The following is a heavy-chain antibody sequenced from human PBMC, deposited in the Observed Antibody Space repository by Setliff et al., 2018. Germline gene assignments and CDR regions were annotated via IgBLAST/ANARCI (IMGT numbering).Heavy chain of an antibody. CDR2: INHSGST. CDR3: ARGGRYSSSWYFTEYFQD. J-gene: IGHJ1*01. Sequence: SETLSLTCTVSGGSISSHYWSWIRQPPGKGLEWIGEINHSGSTNYNPSLKSRVTISVDTSKNQISLKLSSVTAADTAVYYCARGGRYSSSWYFTEYFQDWGQGTLVTVSS. CDR1: GGSISSHY. V-gene: IGHV4-34*01. D-gene: IGHD6-13*01.